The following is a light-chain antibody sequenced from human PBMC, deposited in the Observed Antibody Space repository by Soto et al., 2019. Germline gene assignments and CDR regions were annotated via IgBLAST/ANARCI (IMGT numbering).Light chain of an antibody. CDR1: QSVDSRY. CDR3: QQYGDSSWT. J-gene: IGKJ1*01. Sequence: EIVLTQSPGTLSLSSGESATLSCRASQSVDSRYSAWYQQKPGQAPRILIYGASSRATGIPDRFSGSGSGTDFTLTISGLEPEDFAVYYFQQYGDSSWTFGQGTRVEIK. V-gene: IGKV3-20*01. CDR2: GAS.